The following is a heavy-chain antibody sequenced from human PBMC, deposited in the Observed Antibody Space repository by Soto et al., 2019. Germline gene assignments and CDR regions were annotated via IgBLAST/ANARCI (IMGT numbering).Heavy chain of an antibody. J-gene: IGHJ6*02. CDR2: IYWNDDK. D-gene: IGHD2-8*01. CDR3: AHSLCYNFYSYYGMDV. CDR1: GFSLSTSGVG. V-gene: IGHV2-5*01. Sequence: QITLKESGPTLVKPTQTLTLTCTFSGFSLSTSGVGVGWIRQPPGKALEWLALIYWNDDKRYSPSLKSRLTISNDTSKNQVVLTMTTIDAVDNATYYCAHSLCYNFYSYYGMDVWGQGTTVTVSS.